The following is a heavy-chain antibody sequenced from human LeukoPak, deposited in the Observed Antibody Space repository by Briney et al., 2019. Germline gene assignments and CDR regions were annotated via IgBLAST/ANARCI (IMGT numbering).Heavy chain of an antibody. CDR3: VRASFNVVFGNWFDP. J-gene: IGHJ5*02. V-gene: IGHV4-39*01. CDR1: SGSIGSSSNY. D-gene: IGHD2-8*01. CDR2: VYYSGST. Sequence: SETLSLTCTVSSGSIGSSSNYWGWIRQAPGKGLEWIGNVYYSGSTFYNPSLKSRVTISVDTSKNQFSLKLRSVTAADTAIYYCVRASFNVVFGNWFDPWGQGTLVTVSS.